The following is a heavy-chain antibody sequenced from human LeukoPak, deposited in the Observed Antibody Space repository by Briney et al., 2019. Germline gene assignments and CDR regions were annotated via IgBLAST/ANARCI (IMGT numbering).Heavy chain of an antibody. Sequence: ASVKVSRKASGYTFTSYGISWVRQAPGQGLEWMGWISAYNGNTNYAQKLQGRVTMTTDTSTSTVYMELRSLRSDDTAVYYCARELRITMVRGVIIKGRSFDYWGQGTLVTVSS. J-gene: IGHJ4*02. CDR3: ARELRITMVRGVIIKGRSFDY. V-gene: IGHV1-18*01. CDR2: ISAYNGNT. D-gene: IGHD3-10*01. CDR1: GYTFTSYG.